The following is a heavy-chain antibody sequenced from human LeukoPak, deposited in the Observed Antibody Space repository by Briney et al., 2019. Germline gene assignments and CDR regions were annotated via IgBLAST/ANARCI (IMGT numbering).Heavy chain of an antibody. Sequence: SETLSLTCAVYGGSFSGYYWSWIRQPPGKGLEWIGEINHSGSTNYNPSLESRVTISVDTSKNQFSLKLSSVTAADTAVYYCARGSVAVAASDYWGQGTLVTVSS. D-gene: IGHD6-19*01. V-gene: IGHV4-34*01. J-gene: IGHJ4*02. CDR1: GGSFSGYY. CDR2: INHSGST. CDR3: ARGSVAVAASDY.